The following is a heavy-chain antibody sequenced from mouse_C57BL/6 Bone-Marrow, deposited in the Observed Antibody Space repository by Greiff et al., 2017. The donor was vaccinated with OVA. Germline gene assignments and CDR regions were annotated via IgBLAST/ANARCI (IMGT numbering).Heavy chain of an antibody. CDR3: AAEGIRYYGSSGCAY. V-gene: IGHV1-7*01. D-gene: IGHD1-1*01. J-gene: IGHJ3*01. CDR2: INPSSGYT. Sequence: VQLQQSGAELAKPGASVKLSCKASGYTFTSYWMHWVKQRPGQGLEWIGYINPSSGYTKYNQKFKDKATLTADKTSSTAYMQLSSLTQENPAVYYCAAEGIRYYGSSGCAYWGQGTPVTVSA. CDR1: GYTFTSYW.